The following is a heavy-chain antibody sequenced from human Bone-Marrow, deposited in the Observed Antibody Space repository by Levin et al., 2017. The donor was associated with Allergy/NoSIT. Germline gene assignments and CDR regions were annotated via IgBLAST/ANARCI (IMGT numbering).Heavy chain of an antibody. CDR2: IYPGDSDT. CDR3: ARRYCSGGSCYFAGWFDP. CDR1: GYSFTNYW. V-gene: IGHV5-51*01. J-gene: IGHJ5*02. Sequence: ASVKVSCKGFGYSFTNYWIGWVRQMPGKGLEWMGMIYPGDSDTRYSPSFQGQVTISTDKSISTAYLQWSSLKASDTAIYYCARRYCSGGSCYFAGWFDPWGQGTLVTVSS. D-gene: IGHD2-15*01.